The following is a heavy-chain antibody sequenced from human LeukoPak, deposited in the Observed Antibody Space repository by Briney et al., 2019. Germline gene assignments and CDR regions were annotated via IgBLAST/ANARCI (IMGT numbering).Heavy chain of an antibody. J-gene: IGHJ3*02. V-gene: IGHV3-33*06. D-gene: IGHD5-12*01. CDR1: GFTFSSYG. Sequence: GGSLRLSCAASGFTFSSYGMHWVRQAPGKGLEWVAVIWYDGSNKYYADSVKCRFTISRDNSKNTLYLQMNSLRAEDTAVYYCAKGGDYSGYDFYAFDIWGQGTMVTVSS. CDR2: IWYDGSNK. CDR3: AKGGDYSGYDFYAFDI.